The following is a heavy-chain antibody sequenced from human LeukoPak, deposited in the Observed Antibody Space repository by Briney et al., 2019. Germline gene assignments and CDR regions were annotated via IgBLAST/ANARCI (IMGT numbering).Heavy chain of an antibody. J-gene: IGHJ4*02. V-gene: IGHV1-18*04. D-gene: IGHD2-15*01. CDR1: GYTFTSYG. CDR3: ARDPCSGGSCYGIRAFDY. CDR2: ISAYNGNT. Sequence: ASVKVSCKASGYTFTSYGISWVRQAPGQGLEWMGWISAYNGNTNYAQKLQGRVTMTTDTSTSTAYMELRSLRSDDTAVYYCARDPCSGGSCYGIRAFDYLGQGTLVTVSS.